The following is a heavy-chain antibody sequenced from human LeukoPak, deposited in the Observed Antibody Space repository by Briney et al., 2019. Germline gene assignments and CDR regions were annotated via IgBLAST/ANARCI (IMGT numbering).Heavy chain of an antibody. CDR3: ASPSSWYFHLWVWGTAGSLDY. CDR1: GFTFSSYG. CDR2: ISYDGSNK. D-gene: IGHD6-13*01. Sequence: EPGGSLRLSCAASGFTFSSYGMHWVRQAPGKGLEWVAVISYDGSNKYYADSVKGRFTISRDNSKNTLYLQMNSLRAEDTAVYYCASPSSWYFHLWVWGTAGSLDYWGQGTLVTVSS. V-gene: IGHV3-30*03. J-gene: IGHJ4*02.